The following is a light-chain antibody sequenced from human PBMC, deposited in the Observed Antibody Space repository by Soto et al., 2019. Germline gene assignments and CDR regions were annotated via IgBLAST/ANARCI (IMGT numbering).Light chain of an antibody. V-gene: IGKV3-20*01. CDR2: GAS. CDR1: QSFSSN. CDR3: QQYDISLT. J-gene: IGKJ4*01. Sequence: IVMTQSPATLSVSPGERATLSCRASQSFSSNVAWYQQKPGQAPRLLIHGASSRATGIPDRFSGSGSGTDFTLTISRLAPEDFAVYYCQQYDISLTFGGGTKVDIK.